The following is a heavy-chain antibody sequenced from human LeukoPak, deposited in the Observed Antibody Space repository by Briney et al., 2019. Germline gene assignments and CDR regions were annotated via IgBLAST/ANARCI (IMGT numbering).Heavy chain of an antibody. CDR3: ARGNYYGSGSYPY. CDR2: INHSGST. V-gene: IGHV4-34*01. CDR1: GGSFSGYY. D-gene: IGHD3-10*01. J-gene: IGHJ4*02. Sequence: SETLSLTCAVYGGSFSGYYWSWIRQPPGKGLEWIGEINHSGSTNYNPSLKSRVTISVDTSKNQFSLKLSSVTAADTAVYYCARGNYYGSGSYPYWGQGTLVTVSS.